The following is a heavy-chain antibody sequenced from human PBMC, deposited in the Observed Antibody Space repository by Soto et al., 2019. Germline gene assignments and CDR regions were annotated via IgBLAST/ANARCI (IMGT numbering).Heavy chain of an antibody. V-gene: IGHV3-23*01. D-gene: IGHD3-10*01. J-gene: IGHJ5*02. Sequence: GGSLRLSCAASGFTFSSYAMSWVRQAPGKGLEWVSVISGSGGSTYYADSVKGRFTISRDNSKNTLYLQMNSLRAEDTAVYYCAKGYYGSGSYSLSWFDPWGQGTLATVSS. CDR3: AKGYYGSGSYSLSWFDP. CDR2: ISGSGGST. CDR1: GFTFSSYA.